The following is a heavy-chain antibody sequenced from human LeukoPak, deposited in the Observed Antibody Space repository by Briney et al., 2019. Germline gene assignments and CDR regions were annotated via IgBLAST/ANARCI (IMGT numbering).Heavy chain of an antibody. CDR2: INPSGGST. V-gene: IGHV1-46*01. D-gene: IGHD3-3*01. CDR1: GYTFTSYY. J-gene: IGHJ6*03. Sequence: ASVKVSCKASGYTFTSYYMHWVRQAPGQGLEWMGIINPSGGSTSYAQKFQGRVTMTRDMSTSTVYMELSSLRSEDTAVYYCARGIYGAYYYYYMDVWGKGTTVTVSS. CDR3: ARGIYGAYYYYYMDV.